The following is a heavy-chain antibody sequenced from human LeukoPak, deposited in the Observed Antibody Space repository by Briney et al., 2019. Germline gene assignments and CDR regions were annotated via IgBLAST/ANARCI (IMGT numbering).Heavy chain of an antibody. V-gene: IGHV4-59*01. J-gene: IGHJ4*02. CDR2: IYYSGST. CDR3: ATGSGYYMTEYYFDY. Sequence: PSETLSLTCTVSGGSISSYYWSWIRQPPGKGLEWIGYIYYSGSTNYNPSLKSRVTISVDTSKNQFSLELSSVTAADTAVYYCATGSGYYMTEYYFDYWGQGTLVTVSS. D-gene: IGHD3-3*01. CDR1: GGSISSYY.